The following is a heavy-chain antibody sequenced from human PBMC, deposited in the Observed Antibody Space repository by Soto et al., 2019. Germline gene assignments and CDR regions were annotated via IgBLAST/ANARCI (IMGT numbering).Heavy chain of an antibody. CDR2: IYHSGST. Sequence: QQQLQESGSGLVKPSQTVSLTCADSGGSISSGGYSWSWIRQPPGKGLEWIGYIYHSGSTYYNPSLKSRVTISVDRSKNQFSLKLSSATAADTAVYYCAAGGGLPRYYWGQGTLVTVSS. CDR1: GGSISSGGYS. D-gene: IGHD5-12*01. V-gene: IGHV4-30-2*01. CDR3: AAGGGLPRYY. J-gene: IGHJ4*02.